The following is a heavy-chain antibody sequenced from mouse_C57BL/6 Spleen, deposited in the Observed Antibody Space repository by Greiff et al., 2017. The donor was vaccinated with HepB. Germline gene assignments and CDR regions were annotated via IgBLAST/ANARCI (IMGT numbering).Heavy chain of an antibody. D-gene: IGHD2-4*01. J-gene: IGHJ4*01. CDR3: TRSDYDDYAMDY. V-gene: IGHV1-5*01. Sequence: VQLQQSGTVLARPGASVKMSCKTSGYTFTSYWMHWVKQRPGQGLEWIGAIYPGNSDTSYNQKFKGKAKLTAVTSASTAYMELSSLTNEDSAVYYCTRSDYDDYAMDYWGQGTSVTVSS. CDR1: GYTFTSYW. CDR2: IYPGNSDT.